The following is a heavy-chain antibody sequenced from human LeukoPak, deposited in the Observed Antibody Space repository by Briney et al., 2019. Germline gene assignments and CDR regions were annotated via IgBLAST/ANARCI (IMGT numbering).Heavy chain of an antibody. CDR2: ISGSGGST. CDR1: GFTFSTYA. V-gene: IGHV3-23*01. D-gene: IGHD3-22*01. J-gene: IGHJ4*02. Sequence: AGGSLRLSCAASGFTFSTYAMRWVRQAPGKGLEGVSAISGSGGSTYYADSVKGRFTISRDNSKNTLYVQMNSLRAEDTAVYYCAKDDSSGYYSYWGQGTLVTVSS. CDR3: AKDDSSGYYSY.